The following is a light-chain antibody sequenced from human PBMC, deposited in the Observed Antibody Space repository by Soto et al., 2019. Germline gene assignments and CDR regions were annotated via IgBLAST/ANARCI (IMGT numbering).Light chain of an antibody. CDR2: GAS. Sequence: EIVLTQSPGTLYLSPGERATLSCRASQSVSNSYLAWYPQKPGQAPRLLIYGASTRATGIPDRFSGSGSGTDFPLTISRLEPEDFAVYYCQQYGSSVFTFGPGTKVDIK. CDR3: QQYGSSVFT. J-gene: IGKJ3*01. V-gene: IGKV3-20*01. CDR1: QSVSNSY.